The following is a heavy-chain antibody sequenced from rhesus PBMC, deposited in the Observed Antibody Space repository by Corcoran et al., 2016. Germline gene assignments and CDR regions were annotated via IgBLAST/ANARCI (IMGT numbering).Heavy chain of an antibody. CDR2: NNPKTGGT. CDR1: GYTFTDYY. J-gene: IGHJ4*01. D-gene: IGHD4-29*01. CDR3: ARRRVTTVAAAY. V-gene: IGHV1-138*01. Sequence: QVQLVQSGAEVMKPGSSVRVSCTASGYTFTDYYMHWVRQAPGQGLEGMEENNPKTGGTNYAQKFQGRVTMTRDTSTSTAYMELSSLRSEDTAVYYCARRRVTTVAAAYWGQGVLVTVSS.